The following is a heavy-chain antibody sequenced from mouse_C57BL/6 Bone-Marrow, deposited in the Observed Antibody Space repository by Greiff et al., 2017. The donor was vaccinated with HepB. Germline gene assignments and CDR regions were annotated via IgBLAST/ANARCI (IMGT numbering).Heavy chain of an antibody. CDR1: GFTFSDYG. Sequence: EVQLVESGGGLVKPGGSLKLSCAASGFTFSDYGMHWVRQAPEKGLEWVAYISSGSSTIYYADTVKGRFTISRDNAKNTLFLQMTSLRSEDTAMYYCARTHYYGSSYAMDYWGQGTSVTVSS. CDR2: ISSGSSTI. V-gene: IGHV5-17*01. J-gene: IGHJ4*01. CDR3: ARTHYYGSSYAMDY. D-gene: IGHD1-1*01.